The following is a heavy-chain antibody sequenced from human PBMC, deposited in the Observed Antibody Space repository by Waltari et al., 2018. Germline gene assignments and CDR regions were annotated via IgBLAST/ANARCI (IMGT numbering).Heavy chain of an antibody. D-gene: IGHD3-10*01. CDR1: GYSFTSYW. CDR2: IYHSGST. V-gene: IGHV5-51*03. J-gene: IGHJ4*02. Sequence: EVQLVQSGAEVKKPGESLKISCKGSGYSFTSYWIGWVRQMPGKGLEWIGSIYHSGSTYYNPSLKSRVTISVDTSKNQFSLKLSSVTAADTAVYYCARLGFSDYWGQGTLVTVSS. CDR3: ARLGFSDY.